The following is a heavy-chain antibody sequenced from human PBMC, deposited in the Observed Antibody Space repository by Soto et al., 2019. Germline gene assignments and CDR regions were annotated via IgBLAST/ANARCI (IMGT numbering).Heavy chain of an antibody. J-gene: IGHJ6*02. CDR3: ARHVSAAGYYYGMDV. Sequence: GASVKVSCKASGGTFSSYAISWVRQAPGQGLEWMGGIIPIFGTANYAQKFQGRVTITADESTSTAYMELSSLRSEDTAVYYCARHVSAAGYYYGMDVWGQGTTVTVSS. D-gene: IGHD2-2*01. CDR1: GGTFSSYA. CDR2: IIPIFGTA. V-gene: IGHV1-69*13.